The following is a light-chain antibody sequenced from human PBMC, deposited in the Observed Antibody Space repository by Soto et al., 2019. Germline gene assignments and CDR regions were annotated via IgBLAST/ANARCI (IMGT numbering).Light chain of an antibody. CDR2: GAS. V-gene: IGKV3-15*01. J-gene: IGKJ4*01. Sequence: EIVLTQSPGTLSLSPWERATLSCRASQSVTNSHLAWYQQKPGQAPRLLIFGASTRAAGIPARFSGSGSGTEFTLTISSLQSEDFAVYYCQQYSNWPLTFGGGTKVDIK. CDR3: QQYSNWPLT. CDR1: QSVTNSH.